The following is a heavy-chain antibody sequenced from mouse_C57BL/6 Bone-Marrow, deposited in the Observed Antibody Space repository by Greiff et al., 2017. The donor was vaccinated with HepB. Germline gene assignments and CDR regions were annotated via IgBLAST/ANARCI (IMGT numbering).Heavy chain of an antibody. D-gene: IGHD2-5*01. CDR1: GYTFTSYW. CDR2: IDPSDSYT. V-gene: IGHV1-50*01. CDR3: ERSKGYYSNWFDY. J-gene: IGHJ2*01. Sequence: QVQLQQPGAELVKPGASVKLSCKASGYTFTSYWMQWVKQRPGQGLEWIGEIDPSDSYTNYNQKFKGKATLTVDTSSRPAYMQRSILTSEDAAVYCCERSKGYYSNWFDYWGQGTTLTVSA.